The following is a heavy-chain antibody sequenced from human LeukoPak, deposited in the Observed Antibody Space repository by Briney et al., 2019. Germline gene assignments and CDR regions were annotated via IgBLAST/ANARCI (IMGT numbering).Heavy chain of an antibody. CDR2: ISSSSYI. V-gene: IGHV3-21*01. Sequence: GGSLRLSCAASGFTFSSYSMNWVRQAPGKGLEWVSSISSSSYIYFADSVKGRFTISRDNAKNSLYLQMNSLRAEDTAVYYCAPQYPVPGSSDYWGQGTLVTVSS. J-gene: IGHJ4*02. CDR1: GFTFSSYS. D-gene: IGHD6-13*01. CDR3: APQYPVPGSSDY.